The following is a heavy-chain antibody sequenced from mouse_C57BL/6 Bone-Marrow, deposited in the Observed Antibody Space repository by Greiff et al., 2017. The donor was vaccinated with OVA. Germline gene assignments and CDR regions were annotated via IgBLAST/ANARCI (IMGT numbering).Heavy chain of an antibody. J-gene: IGHJ4*01. CDR2: ISSGGSYT. CDR3: ARHDYDGGAMDY. V-gene: IGHV5-6*02. D-gene: IGHD2-4*01. Sequence: DVKLVESGGDLVKPGGSLKLSCAASGFTFSSYGMSWVRQTPDKRLEWVATISSGGSYTYYPDSVKGRFTISRDNAKNTLYRQMSSLKSEDTAMYYCARHDYDGGAMDYWGQGTSVTVSS. CDR1: GFTFSSYG.